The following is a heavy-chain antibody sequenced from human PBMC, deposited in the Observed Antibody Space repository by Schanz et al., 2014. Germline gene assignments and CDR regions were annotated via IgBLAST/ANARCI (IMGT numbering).Heavy chain of an antibody. J-gene: IGHJ3*01. CDR3: AGAAVGFIVDAFDL. V-gene: IGHV3-13*01. D-gene: IGHD6-19*01. Sequence: EVHLVESGGALVQPGGSLRLSCVVSGFILSDHFVDWVRQVRGKGLEWVSSISPSGDTHYLASVKGRFTISRENAKSSLYLQMDHLRVEDTAAYYCAGAAVGFIVDAFDLWGRGTMVIVSS. CDR1: GFILSDHF. CDR2: ISPSGDT.